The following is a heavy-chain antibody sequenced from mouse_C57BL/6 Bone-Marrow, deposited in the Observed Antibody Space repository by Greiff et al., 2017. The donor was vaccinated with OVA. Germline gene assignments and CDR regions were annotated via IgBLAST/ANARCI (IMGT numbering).Heavy chain of an antibody. V-gene: IGHV1-72*01. CDR3: ARGHYGYDRAWFAY. CDR2: IDPNSGGT. CDR1: GYTFTSYW. Sequence: QVQLQQPGAELVKPGASVKLSCKASGYTFTSYWMHWVKQRPGRGLEWIGRIDPNSGGTKYNAKFKSKATLTVDKPSSTADMQLSSLTSEDSAVYYCARGHYGYDRAWFAYWGQGTLVTVSA. J-gene: IGHJ3*01. D-gene: IGHD2-2*01.